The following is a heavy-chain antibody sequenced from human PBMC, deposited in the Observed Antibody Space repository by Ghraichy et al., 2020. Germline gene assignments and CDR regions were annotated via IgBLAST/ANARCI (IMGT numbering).Heavy chain of an antibody. J-gene: IGHJ4*02. D-gene: IGHD3-10*01. V-gene: IGHV3-30*18. CDR2: ISYDGSNK. Sequence: GGSLRLSCAASGFTFSSYGMHWVRQAPGKGLEWVAVISYDGSNKYYADSVKGRFTISRDNSKNSLYLQMNSLRAEDTAVYYCAKDSAPPYYSGSGLSLHIDYWGQGTLVTVSS. CDR3: AKDSAPPYYSGSGLSLHIDY. CDR1: GFTFSSYG.